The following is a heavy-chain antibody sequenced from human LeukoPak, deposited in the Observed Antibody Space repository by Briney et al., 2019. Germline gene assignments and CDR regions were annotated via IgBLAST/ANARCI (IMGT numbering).Heavy chain of an antibody. CDR3: ARDLRYSSSPFYYYYYMDV. Sequence: SETLSPTCTVSGGSISSYYWSWIRQPAGKGLEWIGRIYTSGSTNYNPSLKSRVTMSVDTSKNQFSLKLSSVTAADTAVYYCARDLRYSSSPFYYYYYMDVWGKGTTVTVSS. CDR1: GGSISSYY. J-gene: IGHJ6*03. D-gene: IGHD6-13*01. CDR2: IYTSGST. V-gene: IGHV4-4*07.